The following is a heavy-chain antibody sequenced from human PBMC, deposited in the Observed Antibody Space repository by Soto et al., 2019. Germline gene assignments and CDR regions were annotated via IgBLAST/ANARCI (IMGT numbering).Heavy chain of an antibody. J-gene: IGHJ4*02. V-gene: IGHV3-74*01. Sequence: EVQLVESGGGSVQPGGSLRLSCAASGFTFNSYWVHWVRQVPGKGLVWLSRINMDGTRTNYADSVKGRFAISRDNAKNTVYLQMHRLGVEDSAAYYCARGGLGSYLLDYWDQGTLVSVSS. D-gene: IGHD3-10*01. CDR3: ARGGLGSYLLDY. CDR2: INMDGTRT. CDR1: GFTFNSYW.